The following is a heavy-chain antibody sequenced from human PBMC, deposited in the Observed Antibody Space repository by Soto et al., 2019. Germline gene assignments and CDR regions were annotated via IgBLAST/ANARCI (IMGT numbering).Heavy chain of an antibody. CDR2: SSNSGTFS. J-gene: IGHJ4*02. CDR3: ARSGDNYNRLDY. V-gene: IGHV3-11*06. CDR1: GFTFSDYY. Sequence: GGSLRLSCEGSGFTFSDYYISWIRQAPGRGLEWISYSSNSGTFSRYADSVKGRFSISRDNTKNLLYLQMNSLRAEDTAVYYCARSGDNYNRLDYWGQGTPVTVSS. D-gene: IGHD1-1*01.